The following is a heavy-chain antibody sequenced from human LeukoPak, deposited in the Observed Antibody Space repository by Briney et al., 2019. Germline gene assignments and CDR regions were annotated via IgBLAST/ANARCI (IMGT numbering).Heavy chain of an antibody. CDR2: IWYDGSNK. CDR1: GFTFSSYG. J-gene: IGHJ3*02. D-gene: IGHD4-17*01. Sequence: PGGSLRLSCAASGFTFSSYGMQWVRQAPGKGLEWVAVIWYDGSNKYYADSVKGRFTISRDNSKNTLYLQMNSLRAEDTAVYYCARGGMTTVTPDAFDIWGQGTMVTVSS. CDR3: ARGGMTTVTPDAFDI. V-gene: IGHV3-33*01.